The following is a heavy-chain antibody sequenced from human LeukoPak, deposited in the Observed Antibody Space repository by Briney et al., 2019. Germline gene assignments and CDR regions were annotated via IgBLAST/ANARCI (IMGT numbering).Heavy chain of an antibody. CDR3: AKTRPLDSSSWSHGDY. CDR2: ISGSGDST. J-gene: IGHJ4*02. Sequence: GGSLRLSCAASGFTFSSYAMSWVRQAPGKGLEWVSAISGSGDSTYYGDSVKGRFTISRDNSKNTLYLQMNSLRAEDTTVYYCAKTRPLDSSSWSHGDYWGQGTLVTVSS. V-gene: IGHV3-23*01. CDR1: GFTFSSYA. D-gene: IGHD6-13*01.